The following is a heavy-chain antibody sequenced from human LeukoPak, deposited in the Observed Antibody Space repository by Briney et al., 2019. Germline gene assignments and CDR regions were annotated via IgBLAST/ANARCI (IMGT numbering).Heavy chain of an antibody. CDR3: VRDYVWGTSEPDY. J-gene: IGHJ4*02. CDR1: GFTFSSYE. V-gene: IGHV3-48*03. Sequence: GGSLRLSCAASGFTFSSYEMNWVRQAPGKGLEWVSYISSSGSTIYYADSVKGRFTISRDNAKNSLYLQLNSLRDEDTAIYYCVRDYVWGTSEPDYWGQGTLVTVSS. D-gene: IGHD3-16*01. CDR2: ISSSGSTI.